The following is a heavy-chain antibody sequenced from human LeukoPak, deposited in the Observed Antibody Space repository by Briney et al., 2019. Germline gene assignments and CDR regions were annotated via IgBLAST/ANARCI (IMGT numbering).Heavy chain of an antibody. Sequence: ASVKVSXKASGYTFTSYGISWVRQAPGQGLEWMGWISTYNGNTNYAQKLQGRVTMTTDTSTSTAYMELRSLRSDDTAVYYCATSYYYGSGSYLRAFDYWGQGTLVTVSS. D-gene: IGHD3-10*01. CDR2: ISTYNGNT. V-gene: IGHV1-18*01. CDR3: ATSYYYGSGSYLRAFDY. CDR1: GYTFTSYG. J-gene: IGHJ4*02.